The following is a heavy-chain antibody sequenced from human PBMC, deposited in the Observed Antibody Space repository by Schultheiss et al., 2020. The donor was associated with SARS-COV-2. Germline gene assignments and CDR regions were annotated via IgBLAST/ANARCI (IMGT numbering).Heavy chain of an antibody. Sequence: GGSLRLSCAASGFTFSSYGMHWVRQAPGKGLEYVSTISGNGGSTYYADSVKGRFTISRDNSKNTLYLQMNSLRVEDTAIYYCAKEVNHYYYFAMDVWGQGTTVTVSS. CDR2: ISGNGGST. V-gene: IGHV3-64*04. CDR1: GFTFSSYG. CDR3: AKEVNHYYYFAMDV. J-gene: IGHJ6*02.